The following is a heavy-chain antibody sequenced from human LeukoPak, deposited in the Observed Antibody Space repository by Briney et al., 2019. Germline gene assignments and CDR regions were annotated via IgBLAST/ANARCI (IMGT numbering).Heavy chain of an antibody. Sequence: GGSLRLSCAVSGLTVGDSFMTWVRQAPGKGLQWVSVIYNADTTQYADSVKGRFTISRDNSKNMVYLQLNSLRDEDTAVYYCARGPRGSYYGYWGQGTLVTVSS. J-gene: IGHJ4*02. CDR2: IYNADTT. V-gene: IGHV3-53*01. CDR1: GLTVGDSF. CDR3: ARGPRGSYYGY. D-gene: IGHD3-16*01.